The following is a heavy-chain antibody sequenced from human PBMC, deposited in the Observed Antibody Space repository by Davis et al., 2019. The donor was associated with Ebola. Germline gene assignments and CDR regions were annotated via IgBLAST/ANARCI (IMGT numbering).Heavy chain of an antibody. J-gene: IGHJ6*02. CDR2: IQSKPYGGTA. V-gene: IGHV3-49*03. CDR3: TRVGSPKGLDV. D-gene: IGHD3-10*01. Sequence: SLNISCPTSGFVFGLFAVSWFRQAPGKGLEWVAFIQSKPYGGTADYAESVRGIFITSRDDSNSIAYLHMNSLKTDDTAVYFCTRVGSPKGLDVWGQGTTVTV. CDR1: GFVFGLFA.